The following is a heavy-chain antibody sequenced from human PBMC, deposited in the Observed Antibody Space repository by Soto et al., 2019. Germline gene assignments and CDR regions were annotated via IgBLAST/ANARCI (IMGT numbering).Heavy chain of an antibody. D-gene: IGHD2-2*01. V-gene: IGHV3-7*01. J-gene: IGHJ4*02. Sequence: GSLRLSCVASGFTFSSYWMSWVRQAPGKGLEWVANIKQDGSKKYYVDSVKGRFTISRDNAKNSLYLEMNSLRAEDPAVYYCARATCSSSTCYAVYFDSWGQGTLVTVSS. CDR2: IKQDGSKK. CDR1: GFTFSSYW. CDR3: ARATCSSSTCYAVYFDS.